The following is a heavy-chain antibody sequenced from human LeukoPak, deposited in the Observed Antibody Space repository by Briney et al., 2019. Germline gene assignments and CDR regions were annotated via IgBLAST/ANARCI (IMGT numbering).Heavy chain of an antibody. V-gene: IGHV3-23*01. CDR3: AKRTILTGYYATFDY. CDR1: GFTFSSYG. CDR2: ISGSGGST. Sequence: GGTLRLSCAASGFTFSSYGMSWVRQAPGKGLEWVSAISGSGGSTYYADSVKGRFTISRDNSKNTLYLQMNSLRAEDTAVYYCAKRTILTGYYATFDYWGQGTLVTVSS. J-gene: IGHJ4*02. D-gene: IGHD3-9*01.